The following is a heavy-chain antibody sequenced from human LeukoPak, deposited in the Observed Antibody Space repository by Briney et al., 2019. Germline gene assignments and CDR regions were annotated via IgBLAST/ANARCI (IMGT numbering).Heavy chain of an antibody. V-gene: IGHV4-61*02. J-gene: IGHJ3*02. CDR2: IYATGRT. D-gene: IGHD3-22*01. CDR3: ARVEGSGYRKPSAFDI. Sequence: SETLSLTCTVSGGSISSGSYYWSWIRQPAGKGLEWIGRIYATGRTNYNPSLKSRVTISVDTSKNQFSLKLSSVTAADTAVYYCARVEGSGYRKPSAFDIWGQGTMVTVSS. CDR1: GGSISSGSYY.